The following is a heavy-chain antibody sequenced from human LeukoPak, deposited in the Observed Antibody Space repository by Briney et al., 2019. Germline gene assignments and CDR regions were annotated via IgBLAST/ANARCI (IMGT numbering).Heavy chain of an antibody. J-gene: IGHJ4*02. CDR1: GGSISSSSYY. Sequence: RASETLSLTCTGSGGSISSSSYYCGWIRQPPGKGLEWTGSIYYSGSTYYNPSLKSRVTISVDTSKNQFSLKLSSVTAADTAVYYCARLKADPHHDYWGQGTLVTVSS. CDR2: IYYSGST. CDR3: ARLKADPHHDY. V-gene: IGHV4-39*01.